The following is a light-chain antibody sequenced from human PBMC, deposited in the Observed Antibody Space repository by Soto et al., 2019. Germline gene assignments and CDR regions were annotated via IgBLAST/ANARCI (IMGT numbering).Light chain of an antibody. CDR3: QQYNSYSPYT. CDR1: QSISNW. CDR2: QAS. J-gene: IGKJ2*01. Sequence: DIQMTQSPSTLSASIGDRVTITCRASQSISNWLAWYQQKPGKAPKLLIYQASSLESGVPSRFSGSGSGTEFTLTISSLQPDDFATYYCQQYNSYSPYTFGQGTKLEIK. V-gene: IGKV1-5*03.